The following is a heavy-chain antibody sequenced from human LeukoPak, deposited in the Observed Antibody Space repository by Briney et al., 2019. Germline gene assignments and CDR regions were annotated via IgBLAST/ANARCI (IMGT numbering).Heavy chain of an antibody. CDR2: IIPIFGTA. CDR1: GGTFSSYA. Sequence: SVKVSCKASGGTFSSYAISWVRQAPGQGLEWMGGIIPIFGTANYAQKFQGRVTITTDESTSTAYMELSSLRSEDTAVYYCARPRPRIAARPYYYYYYMDVWGKGTTVTVSS. V-gene: IGHV1-69*05. D-gene: IGHD6-6*01. CDR3: ARPRPRIAARPYYYYYYMDV. J-gene: IGHJ6*03.